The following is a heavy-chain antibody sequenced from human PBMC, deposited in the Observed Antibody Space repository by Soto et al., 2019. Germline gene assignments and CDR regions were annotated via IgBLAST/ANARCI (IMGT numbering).Heavy chain of an antibody. V-gene: IGHV3-48*02. Sequence: GGSLRLSCAASGFTFSSHSINWVRQAPGKGLEWVSYISVSGATKYYADSVKGRFTISRDNARNSLYLQMSSLSDEDTAVYYCARAIRGFSYVGDYWGQGTMGTVSS. CDR2: ISVSGATK. D-gene: IGHD5-18*01. CDR1: GFTFSSHS. CDR3: ARAIRGFSYVGDY. J-gene: IGHJ4*02.